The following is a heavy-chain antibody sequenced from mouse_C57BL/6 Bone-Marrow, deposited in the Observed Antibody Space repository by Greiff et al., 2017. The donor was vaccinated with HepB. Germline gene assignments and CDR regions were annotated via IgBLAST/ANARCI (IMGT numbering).Heavy chain of an antibody. Sequence: VQLQQSGPELVKPGASVKISCKASGYAFSSSWMKWVKQRPGKGLEWLGRIYPGDGDTNYNGKFKGKATLTADKSSSTAYMQLSSLTSEDSAVYFCARDMWDGGFAYRGQGTLVTVSA. D-gene: IGHD2-3*01. J-gene: IGHJ3*01. CDR1: GYAFSSSW. V-gene: IGHV1-82*01. CDR2: IYPGDGDT. CDR3: ARDMWDGGFAY.